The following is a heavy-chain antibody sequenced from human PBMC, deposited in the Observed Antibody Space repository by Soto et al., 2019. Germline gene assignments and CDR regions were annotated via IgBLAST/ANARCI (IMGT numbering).Heavy chain of an antibody. CDR2: TYYRSKWYN. D-gene: IGHD2-15*01. CDR1: GDSVSSNSAA. CDR3: AGGGSSCGSPTTSMDV. V-gene: IGHV6-1*01. J-gene: IGHJ6*02. Sequence: QTLSLTCAISGDSVSSNSAAWNWIRQSPSRGLEWLGRTYYRSKWYNDYAVSVKSRITINPDTSKNQFSLQLNSVTPEDTAVYYCAGGGSSCGSPTTSMDVWGQGTTVTVSS.